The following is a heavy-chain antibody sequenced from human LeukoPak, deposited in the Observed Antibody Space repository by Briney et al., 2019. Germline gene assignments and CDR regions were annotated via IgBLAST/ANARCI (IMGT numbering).Heavy chain of an antibody. V-gene: IGHV4-4*02. D-gene: IGHD4-11*01. CDR3: AKDMTSDHDYYYYMDV. Sequence: SGTLSLTCTVSGGFISDTYWRSWVRQPPGKGLEWIGEIYQSGSTYYNPSLKSRVTITIDKSKNQFSLKLNSVTAADTAVYYCAKDMTSDHDYYYYMDVWGKGTTVTVSS. CDR1: GGFISDTYW. J-gene: IGHJ6*03. CDR2: IYQSGST.